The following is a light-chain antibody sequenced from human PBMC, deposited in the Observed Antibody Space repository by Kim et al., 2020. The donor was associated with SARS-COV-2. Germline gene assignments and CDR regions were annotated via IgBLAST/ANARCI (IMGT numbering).Light chain of an antibody. J-gene: IGKJ1*01. CDR1: QGIKSD. CDR2: YAS. Sequence: TSIGDRVTVTCQASQGIKSDIDWYQQKPGKAPKCLIYYASNSQTGVPSRFSGSGSGTEFTLTINSLQPEDFATYYCLRHNNDPLTFGEGTKVDIK. CDR3: LRHNNDPLT. V-gene: IGKV1-17*01.